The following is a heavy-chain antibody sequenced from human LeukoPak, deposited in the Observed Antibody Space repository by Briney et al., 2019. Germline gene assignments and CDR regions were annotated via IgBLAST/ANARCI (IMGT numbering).Heavy chain of an antibody. D-gene: IGHD4-17*01. CDR3: AKDLYGDYGLDY. Sequence: GGSLRLSCAASGFTFITYAMNWVRQAPGKGLEWVSTISGSGDNIYYADSVKGRFTISRDSSKNMLYLQMNSLRAEDTAVYYCAKDLYGDYGLDYWGQGILVTVSS. CDR1: GFTFITYA. V-gene: IGHV3-23*01. J-gene: IGHJ4*02. CDR2: ISGSGDNI.